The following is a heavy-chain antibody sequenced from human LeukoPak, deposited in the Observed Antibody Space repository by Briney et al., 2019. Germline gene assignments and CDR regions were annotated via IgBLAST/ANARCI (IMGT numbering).Heavy chain of an antibody. V-gene: IGHV4-39*01. CDR3: ARFKGGTGIDY. J-gene: IGHJ4*02. Sequence: PSETLSLTCAVPGGSITTTDFDWAWIRQPPGQGFEWIATISSSGKAYYYPSLMSRVTISVDTSKNQFSLDVTSVTAADTGLFYCARFKGGTGIDYWGRGILVIVS. CDR1: GGSITTTDFD. CDR2: ISSSGKA. D-gene: IGHD1-26*01.